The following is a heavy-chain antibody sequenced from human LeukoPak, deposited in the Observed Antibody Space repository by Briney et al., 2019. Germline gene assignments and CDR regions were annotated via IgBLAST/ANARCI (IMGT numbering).Heavy chain of an antibody. CDR3: ARAGQAAGAYVFDY. Sequence: PSETLSLTCTVSGDSVSSGSYYWSWIRQPPGKGLEWIAYIYYSGSTNYNPSLKSRVTISVDTSKNQFSLKLSSVTAADTAVYYCARAGQAAGAYVFDYWGQGTLVTVSS. CDR1: GDSVSSGSYY. J-gene: IGHJ4*02. CDR2: IYYSGST. D-gene: IGHD6-13*01. V-gene: IGHV4-61*01.